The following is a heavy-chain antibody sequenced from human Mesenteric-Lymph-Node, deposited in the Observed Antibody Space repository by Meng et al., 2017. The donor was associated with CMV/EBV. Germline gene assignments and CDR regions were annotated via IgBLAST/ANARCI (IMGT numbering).Heavy chain of an antibody. J-gene: IGHJ6*02. V-gene: IGHV3-23*01. Sequence: GESLKIPCAASGFTFSSYAMSWVRQAPGKGLEWVSAISGSGGSTYYADSVKGRFTISRDNSKNTLYLQMNSLRAEDTAVYYCAKDGKQWLVDYYYYYGMDVWGQGTTVTVSS. CDR1: GFTFSSYA. D-gene: IGHD6-19*01. CDR2: ISGSGGST. CDR3: AKDGKQWLVDYYYYYGMDV.